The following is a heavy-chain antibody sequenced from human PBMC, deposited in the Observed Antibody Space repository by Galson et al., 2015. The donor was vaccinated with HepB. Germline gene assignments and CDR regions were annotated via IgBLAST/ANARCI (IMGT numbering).Heavy chain of an antibody. CDR3: ARDPASSGYAYWYFDL. CDR2: ISYDGSNK. V-gene: IGHV3-30*04. CDR1: GFTFSSYA. D-gene: IGHD3-22*01. Sequence: SLRLSCAASGFTFSSYAMHWVRQAPGKGLEWVAVISYDGSNKYYADSVKGRFTISRDNSKNTLYLQMNSLRAEDTAVYYCARDPASSGYAYWYFDLWGRGTLVTVSS. J-gene: IGHJ2*01.